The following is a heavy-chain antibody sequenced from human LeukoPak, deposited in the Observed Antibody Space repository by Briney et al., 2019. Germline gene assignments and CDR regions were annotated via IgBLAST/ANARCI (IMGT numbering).Heavy chain of an antibody. J-gene: IGHJ6*03. CDR2: ISGSGGST. V-gene: IGHV3-23*01. CDR3: AKDHLGNRYWPPSYYHYMDV. Sequence: GGSLRLSCAASGFTFSSYGMSWVRQAPGKGLEWVSAISGSGGSTYYADSVKGRFTISRDNSKNTLYLQMNSLRAEDTAVYYCAKDHLGNRYWPPSYYHYMDVWGKGTTVTISS. CDR1: GFTFSSYG. D-gene: IGHD2-8*02.